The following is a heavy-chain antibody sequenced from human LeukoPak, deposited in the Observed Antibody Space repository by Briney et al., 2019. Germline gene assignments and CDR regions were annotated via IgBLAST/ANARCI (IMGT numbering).Heavy chain of an antibody. Sequence: GRSLRLSCAASGFTFSRYGMHWVRQAPGKGLEWVAVISYDGSNKYYADSVKGRFTISRDNSKNTLYLQMNSLRAEDTAVYYCASRAIAVANARGQGTLVTVSS. J-gene: IGHJ4*02. D-gene: IGHD6-19*01. CDR3: ASRAIAVANA. CDR1: GFTFSRYG. CDR2: ISYDGSNK. V-gene: IGHV3-30*03.